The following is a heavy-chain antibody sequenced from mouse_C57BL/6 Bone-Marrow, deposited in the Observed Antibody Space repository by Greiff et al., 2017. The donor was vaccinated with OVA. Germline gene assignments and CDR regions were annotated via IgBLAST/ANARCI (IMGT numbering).Heavy chain of an antibody. J-gene: IGHJ2*01. CDR2: IDPENGDT. V-gene: IGHV14-4*01. Sequence: VHVKQSGAELVRPGASVKLSCTASGFNIKDDYMHWVKQRPEQGLEWIGWIDPENGDTEYASKFQGKATITADTSSNTAYLQLSSLTSEDTASYYCAREGELRQNDYWGQGTTLTVSS. CDR1: GFNIKDDY. CDR3: AREGELRQNDY. D-gene: IGHD3-2*02.